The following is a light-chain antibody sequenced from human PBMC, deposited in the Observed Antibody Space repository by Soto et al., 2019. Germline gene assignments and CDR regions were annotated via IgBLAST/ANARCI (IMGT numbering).Light chain of an antibody. J-gene: IGKJ4*01. CDR3: QQYNNWLS. V-gene: IGKV3-15*01. CDR2: SAS. Sequence: EIVVTQSPATLSVSPGEXATLSCRASQSVSSNLAWYQQRPGQAPRLLIYSASTRATGIPARFSGSGSGTEFTLTISSLQSEDFAVYYCQQYNNWLSFGGGTKVEI. CDR1: QSVSSN.